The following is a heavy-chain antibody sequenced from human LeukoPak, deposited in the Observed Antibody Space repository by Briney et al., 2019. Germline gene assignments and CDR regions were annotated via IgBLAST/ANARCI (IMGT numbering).Heavy chain of an antibody. V-gene: IGHV4-59*12. CDR3: ARGRARLAGGPQQTNFDY. CDR2: IYYSGST. D-gene: IGHD1-26*01. Sequence: SETLSLTCTVSAGSISSYYWSWIRQPQGKGLEWSGYIYYSGSTNYNPSLKSRATISVDTSKNQFSLKLSSVTAADTAVYYWARGRARLAGGPQQTNFDYWGQGTLVTVSS. CDR1: AGSISSYY. J-gene: IGHJ4*02.